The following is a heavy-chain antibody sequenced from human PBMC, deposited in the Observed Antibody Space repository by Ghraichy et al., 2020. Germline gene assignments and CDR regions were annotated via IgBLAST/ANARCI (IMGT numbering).Heavy chain of an antibody. Sequence: GGSLRLSCVASGFTFSRYGMHWVRQAPGKGLEWVALRTPDEKNKYYTDSVRGRFTISRDDSKNPLFLQMNNLSPEDTGMYYCAKGEDGSPDFWGQGTLVIVSS. D-gene: IGHD1-26*01. J-gene: IGHJ4*02. CDR1: GFTFSRYG. CDR3: AKGEDGSPDF. CDR2: RTPDEKNK. V-gene: IGHV3-30*18.